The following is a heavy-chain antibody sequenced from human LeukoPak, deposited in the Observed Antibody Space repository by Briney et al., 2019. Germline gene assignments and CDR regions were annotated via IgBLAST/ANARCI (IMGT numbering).Heavy chain of an antibody. J-gene: IGHJ4*02. V-gene: IGHV3-7*05. CDR3: ARYSGAYYSFHY. CDR1: GFTFSAYW. D-gene: IGHD1-26*01. Sequence: RGSLKLSCAASGFTFSAYWMSWVRQAPGKGLEWVANVNEDGSARYYVDSAKGRFTVSRDNTRDSLYLQMIILRAEDTAVYYCARYSGAYYSFHYWGQGTLVTVSS. CDR2: VNEDGSAR.